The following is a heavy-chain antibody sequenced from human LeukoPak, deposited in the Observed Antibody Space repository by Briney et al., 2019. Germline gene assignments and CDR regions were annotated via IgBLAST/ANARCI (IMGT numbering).Heavy chain of an antibody. CDR1: GYTFTSYG. Sequence: VASVKVSCKASGYTFTSYGISWVRQAPGQGLEWMGWISAYNGNTNYAQKLQGRVTMTTDTSTSTAYMELRSLRSDDTAVYYCARGVSGYYDSSGLVAFDIWGQGTMVTVSS. D-gene: IGHD3-22*01. CDR3: ARGVSGYYDSSGLVAFDI. CDR2: ISAYNGNT. J-gene: IGHJ3*02. V-gene: IGHV1-18*01.